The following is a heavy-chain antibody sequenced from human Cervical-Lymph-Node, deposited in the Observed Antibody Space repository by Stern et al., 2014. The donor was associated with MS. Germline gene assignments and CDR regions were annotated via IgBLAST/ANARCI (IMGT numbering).Heavy chain of an antibody. V-gene: IGHV2-70*04. CDR3: ARSPPYYEFWNDIYYFDY. D-gene: IGHD3-3*01. CDR2: IAWDDDK. CDR1: GFSLSTSGMR. J-gene: IGHJ4*02. Sequence: QVTLKESGPALVKPTQTLTLTCTFSGFSLSTSGMRVSWIRQPPGQALEWLARIAWDDDKFYSTSLKTRLTISKDTSKNQVVLTMTNMDPVDTATYYCARSPPYYEFWNDIYYFDYWGQGTLVAVSS.